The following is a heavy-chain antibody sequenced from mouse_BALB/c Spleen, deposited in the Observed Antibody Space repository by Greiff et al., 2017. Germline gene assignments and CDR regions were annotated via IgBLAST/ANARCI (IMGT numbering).Heavy chain of an antibody. CDR1: GYTFTSYW. D-gene: IGHD2-10*01. J-gene: IGHJ3*01. CDR3: ARAYYGNSAWFAY. Sequence: VQLQQSGAELAKPGASVKMSCKASGYTFTSYWMHWVKQRPGQGLEWIGYINPSTGYTEYNQKFKDKATLTADKSSSTAYMQLSSLTSEDSAVYYCARAYYGNSAWFAYRGQGTLVTVSA. V-gene: IGHV1-7*01. CDR2: INPSTGYT.